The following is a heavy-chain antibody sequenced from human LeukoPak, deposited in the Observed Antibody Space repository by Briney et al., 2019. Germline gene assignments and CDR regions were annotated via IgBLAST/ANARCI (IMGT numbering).Heavy chain of an antibody. CDR2: ISDSGGTT. CDR1: GFPFSSYD. Sequence: GGSLRLSCAASGFPFSSYDMSWVRQVPGKGLEWVSGISDSGGTTYYAGSVKGRFTISRDNSKNTLYLQMNSLRAEDTAVYYCAKGPPIPTHWYFDLWGRGTLVTVSS. V-gene: IGHV3-23*01. CDR3: AKGPPIPTHWYFDL. J-gene: IGHJ2*01.